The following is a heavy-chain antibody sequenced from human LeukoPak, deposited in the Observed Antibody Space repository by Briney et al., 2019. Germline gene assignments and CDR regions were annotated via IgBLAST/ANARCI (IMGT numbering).Heavy chain of an antibody. CDR2: IEPDGSGK. CDR3: VTSWVRQERDF. D-gene: IGHD3-10*01. J-gene: IGHJ4*02. CDR1: GFSFRDYW. V-gene: IGHV3-7*01. Sequence: GGSLRLSCAASGFSFRDYWMSWVRQAPGKGLEWVADIEPDGSGKTYVDSVKGRLTISRDNAQQSLYLQMDTLTAEDTAVYYCVTSWVRQERDFWGQGTLVTVSS.